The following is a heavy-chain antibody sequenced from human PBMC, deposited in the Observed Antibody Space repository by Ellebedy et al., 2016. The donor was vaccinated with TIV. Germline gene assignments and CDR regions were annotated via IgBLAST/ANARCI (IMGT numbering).Heavy chain of an antibody. CDR2: ISSGGTT. CDR1: GASFSSHY. V-gene: IGHV4-59*11. CDR3: ATWPPGAFDH. Sequence: SETLSLTXTVSGASFSSHYWSWIRQPPGKGLERIGHISSGGTTKYNPSLKSRLAMSVHTSKNQFSLNLTSVTAADTAVYYCATWPPGAFDHWGQGALVTVSS. J-gene: IGHJ4*02.